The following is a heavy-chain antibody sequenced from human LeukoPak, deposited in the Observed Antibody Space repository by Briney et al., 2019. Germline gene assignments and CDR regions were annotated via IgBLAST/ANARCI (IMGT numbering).Heavy chain of an antibody. Sequence: SQTLSLTCTVSGASISSGSYYWSWIRQPAGKGLEWIGRIHTSGSTNYNPSLKSRVTISVDTSKNQFSLKLSSVTAADTAVYYCARETMVREVDYWGQGTLVTVSS. CDR1: GASISSGSYY. D-gene: IGHD3-10*01. CDR3: ARETMVREVDY. J-gene: IGHJ4*02. V-gene: IGHV4-61*02. CDR2: IHTSGST.